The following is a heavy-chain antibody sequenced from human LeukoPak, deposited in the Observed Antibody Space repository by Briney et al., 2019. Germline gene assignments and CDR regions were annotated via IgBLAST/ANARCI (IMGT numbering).Heavy chain of an antibody. CDR3: ARDPASGWNSKDPFDY. CDR1: GFTFSNYE. V-gene: IGHV3-48*03. Sequence: PGGSLRLSCAASGFTFSNYEMNWVRRAPGKGLEWVSYISNSGSTIYYADSVKGRFTISRDNAKNSLYLQMNSLRAEDTAVYYCARDPASGWNSKDPFDYWGQGTLVTVSS. J-gene: IGHJ4*02. D-gene: IGHD1-7*01. CDR2: ISNSGSTI.